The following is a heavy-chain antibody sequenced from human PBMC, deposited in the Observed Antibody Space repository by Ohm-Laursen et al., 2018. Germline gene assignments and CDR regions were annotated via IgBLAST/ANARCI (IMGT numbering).Heavy chain of an antibody. Sequence: SLRLSCTASGFTFSNYDIHWVRQAPGKGLEWVAVIWSDGSNKYYVDSVKGRFTISRDNSKSTLSLQMNSLRAEDTAVYYCARDRRRWLPDYWGQGTLVTVSS. J-gene: IGHJ4*02. V-gene: IGHV3-33*01. CDR2: IWSDGSNK. CDR3: ARDRRRWLPDY. CDR1: GFTFSNYD. D-gene: IGHD5-24*01.